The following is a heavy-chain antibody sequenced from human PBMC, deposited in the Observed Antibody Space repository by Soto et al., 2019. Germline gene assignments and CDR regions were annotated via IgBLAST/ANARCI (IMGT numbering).Heavy chain of an antibody. J-gene: IGHJ1*01. Sequence: SETLSLTCTVSGGSISSGGYYWSWIRQHPGKGLEWIGYIYYSGSTYYNPSLKSRVTISVDTSKNQFSLKLSSVTAADTAVYYCARSYCSGGSCYSPVYFQHWGQGTLVTVSS. CDR1: GGSISSGGYY. D-gene: IGHD2-15*01. V-gene: IGHV4-31*03. CDR3: ARSYCSGGSCYSPVYFQH. CDR2: IYYSGST.